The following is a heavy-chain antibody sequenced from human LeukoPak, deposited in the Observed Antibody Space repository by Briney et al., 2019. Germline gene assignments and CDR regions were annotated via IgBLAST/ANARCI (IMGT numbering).Heavy chain of an antibody. CDR1: GGSISSSSYY. CDR2: IYYSGST. D-gene: IGHD4-17*01. Sequence: PSETLSLTCTVSGGSISSSSYYWGWIRQPPGKGLEWIGSIYYSGSTYYNPSLKSRVTISVDTSKNQFSLKLSSVTAADTAVYYCARSGSYGDYVGYWGQGTLVTVSS. J-gene: IGHJ4*02. CDR3: ARSGSYGDYVGY. V-gene: IGHV4-39*01.